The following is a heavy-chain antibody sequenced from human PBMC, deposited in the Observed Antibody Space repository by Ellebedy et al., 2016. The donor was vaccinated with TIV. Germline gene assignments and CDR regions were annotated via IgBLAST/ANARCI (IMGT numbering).Heavy chain of an antibody. J-gene: IGHJ3*01. CDR1: GLTSSTHS. CDR3: ARDPVGVGPAFDV. CDR2: ITESGGNT. V-gene: IGHV3-23*01. Sequence: GESLKISCAASGLTSSTHSMTWVRQAPGKGLAWVSSITESGGNTYYADSVKGRFTISRDNSKDTLFLQMNSLRAEDTAIYFCARDPVGVGPAFDVWGQGTMGTVSS. D-gene: IGHD4-23*01.